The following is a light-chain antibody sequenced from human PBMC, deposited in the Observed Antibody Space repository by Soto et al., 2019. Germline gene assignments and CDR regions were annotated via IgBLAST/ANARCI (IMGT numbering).Light chain of an antibody. CDR2: GAS. V-gene: IGKV3-20*01. CDR1: QSVRSSY. Sequence: IVLTQSPGTLSLSPGERATLSCRASQSVRSSYLAWYQQKPGQAPRLRIYGASSRATGIPDRFSGSGSGTDFTLTISRLEPEDFAVYYCQQYGSSRTFGQGTKVDIK. J-gene: IGKJ1*01. CDR3: QQYGSSRT.